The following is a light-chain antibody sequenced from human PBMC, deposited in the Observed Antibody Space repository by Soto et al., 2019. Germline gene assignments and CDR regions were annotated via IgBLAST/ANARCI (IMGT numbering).Light chain of an antibody. Sequence: QSVVTQPPSASGTPGQTVTISCSGSSSNIGNNYVYWYQQLPGTAPKLLIYSGNNRPSGVPDRFSGSKSDTSASLAITGLQPEDEGDYYCQSYDSTLSASVFGGGTKLTVL. J-gene: IGLJ3*02. CDR1: SSNIGNNY. CDR3: QSYDSTLSASV. CDR2: SGN. V-gene: IGLV1-47*02.